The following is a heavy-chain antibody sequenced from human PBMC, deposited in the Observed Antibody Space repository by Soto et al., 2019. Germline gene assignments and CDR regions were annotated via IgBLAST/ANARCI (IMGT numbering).Heavy chain of an antibody. V-gene: IGHV4-39*01. J-gene: IGHJ5*02. CDR1: GGTISSGDYY. Sequence: SETLSLTSTVSGGTISSGDYYWGWIRQPPGKGLEWIGSIYYSGSTYYNPSLKSRVTISVDTSKNQFSLKLSSVTAADTAVYYCARGLQLFDPWGQGTLVTVSS. CDR3: ARGLQLFDP. D-gene: IGHD1-1*01. CDR2: IYYSGST.